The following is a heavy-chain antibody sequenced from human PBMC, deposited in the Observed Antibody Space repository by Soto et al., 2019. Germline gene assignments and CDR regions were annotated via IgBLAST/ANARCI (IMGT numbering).Heavy chain of an antibody. D-gene: IGHD4-17*01. CDR2: IYDNRTF. V-gene: IGHV4-61*01. CDR3: ARRGPTVTTPYYFDY. Sequence: SETLSLTCTVSVASFSSGSFYWSWIRQPPGKGLEWIGFIYDNRTFNYNPSLKSRVTISVDTSKHQFSLKLSSVTAADTAVYYCARRGPTVTTPYYFDYWGQGTLVTVSS. CDR1: VASFSSGSFY. J-gene: IGHJ4*02.